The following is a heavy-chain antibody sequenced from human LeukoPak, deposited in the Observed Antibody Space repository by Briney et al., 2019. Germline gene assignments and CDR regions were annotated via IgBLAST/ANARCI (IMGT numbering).Heavy chain of an antibody. CDR1: GGSFSGYY. CDR3: ARALWFGELGTDV. Sequence: PSETLSLTCAVYGGSFSGYYWSWIRQPPGKGLEWIGEINHSGSTNYNPSLKSRVTISVDTSKNQFSLKLSSVTAADTAVYYCARALWFGELGTDVWGQGTTVTVSS. CDR2: INHSGST. V-gene: IGHV4-34*01. D-gene: IGHD3-10*01. J-gene: IGHJ6*02.